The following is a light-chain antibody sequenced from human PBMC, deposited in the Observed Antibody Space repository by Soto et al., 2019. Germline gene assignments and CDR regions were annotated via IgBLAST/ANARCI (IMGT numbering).Light chain of an antibody. CDR3: SSYTSSGTLVL. CDR1: SSDVGDYDY. J-gene: IGLJ2*01. Sequence: QSALTQPASVSGSPGQSITISCTGTSSDVGDYDYVSWYQQHPGKAPKLMFYDVSNRPSGVSNRFSGSKSGNTASLTISGRQAEDEGDYYCSSYTSSGTLVLFGGGTKLTVL. CDR2: DVS. V-gene: IGLV2-14*01.